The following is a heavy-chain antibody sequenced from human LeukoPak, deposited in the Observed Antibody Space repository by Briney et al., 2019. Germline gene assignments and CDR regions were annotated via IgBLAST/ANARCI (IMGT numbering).Heavy chain of an antibody. V-gene: IGHV1-3*01. CDR2: INAGNGGT. CDR3: VRDDCGDTCYPGGY. Sequence: ASVKVSCKASGYTFSRYVVHWVRQAPGQRPEWMEWINAGNGGTKYSQNFQGRVTITWDRSANTAYMELSSLTSEDTALCYCVRDDCGDTCYPGGYWGQGTLVAVSS. D-gene: IGHD2-21*01. J-gene: IGHJ4*02. CDR1: GYTFSRYV.